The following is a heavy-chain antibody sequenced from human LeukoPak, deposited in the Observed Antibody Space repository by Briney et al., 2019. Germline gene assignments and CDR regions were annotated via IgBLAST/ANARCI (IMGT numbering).Heavy chain of an antibody. J-gene: IGHJ4*02. CDR3: ARQRPWDCSGGSYYFSPFDY. V-gene: IGHV4-59*08. D-gene: IGHD2-15*01. CDR2: IYYSGST. CDR1: GGSISSYY. Sequence: SETLSLTCTVSGGSISSYYWSWIRQPPGKGLEWMGYIYYSGSTNYNPSLKSRVTILVDTSKNQFSLKLSSVTAADTAVYYCARQRPWDCSGGSYYFSPFDYWGQGILVTVSS.